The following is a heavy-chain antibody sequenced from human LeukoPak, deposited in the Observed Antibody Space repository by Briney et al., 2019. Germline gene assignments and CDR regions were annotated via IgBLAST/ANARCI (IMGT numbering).Heavy chain of an antibody. CDR1: GFTVSSNY. Sequence: SGGSLRLSCAASGFTVSSNYMSWVRQAPGKGLEWVSVIYSGGSTYYADSVKGRFTISRHNSKNTLYLQMNSLRAEDTAVYYCARAGAFLRYYGMDVWGQGTTVTVSS. J-gene: IGHJ6*02. V-gene: IGHV3-53*04. CDR3: ARAGAFLRYYGMDV. CDR2: IYSGGST.